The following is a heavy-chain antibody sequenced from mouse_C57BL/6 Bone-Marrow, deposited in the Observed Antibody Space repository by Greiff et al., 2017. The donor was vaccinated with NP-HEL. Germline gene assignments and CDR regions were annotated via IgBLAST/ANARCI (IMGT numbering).Heavy chain of an antibody. CDR2: IDPSDSYT. CDR1: GYTFTSYW. Sequence: QVQLQQPGAELVMPGASVKLSCKASGYTFTSYWMHWVKQRPGQGLEWIGEIDPSDSYTNYNQKFKGKSTLTVDKSSSTAYMQLSSLTSEDSAVYYCARDYYGSSESDVWGTGTTVTVSS. V-gene: IGHV1-69*01. CDR3: ARDYYGSSESDV. D-gene: IGHD1-1*01. J-gene: IGHJ1*03.